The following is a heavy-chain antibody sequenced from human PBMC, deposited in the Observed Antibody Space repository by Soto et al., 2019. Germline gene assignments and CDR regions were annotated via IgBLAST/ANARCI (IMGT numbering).Heavy chain of an antibody. CDR1: GYTFTSYG. Sequence: QVQLVQSGAEVKKPGASVKVSCKASGYTFTSYGISWVRQAPGQGLEWMGWISAYNGNTNYAQKLQGRVTMTTDTSTSTAYMELRSLRSDDTAVYYCARDKQMRYFELYYGMDVWGQGTTVTVSS. V-gene: IGHV1-18*01. CDR3: ARDKQMRYFELYYGMDV. J-gene: IGHJ6*02. D-gene: IGHD3-9*01. CDR2: ISAYNGNT.